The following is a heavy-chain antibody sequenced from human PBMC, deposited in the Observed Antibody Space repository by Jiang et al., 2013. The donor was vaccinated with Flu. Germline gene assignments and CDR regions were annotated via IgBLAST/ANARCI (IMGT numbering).Heavy chain of an antibody. D-gene: IGHD1-26*01. V-gene: IGHV3-48*03. CDR3: ASLSGSYYYYYGMDV. CDR2: ISSSGSTI. CDR1: TYE. J-gene: IGHJ6*02. Sequence: TYEMNWVRQAPGKGLEWVSYISSSGSTIYYADSVKGRFTVSRDNAKNSLYLQMNSLRAEDTAVYYCASLSGSYYYYYGMDVWGQGTTVTVSS.